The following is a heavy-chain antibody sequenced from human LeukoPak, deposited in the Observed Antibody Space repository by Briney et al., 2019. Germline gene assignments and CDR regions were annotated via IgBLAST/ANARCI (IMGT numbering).Heavy chain of an antibody. J-gene: IGHJ4*02. Sequence: SVKVSCKASGGTFSSYAISWVRQAPGQGPEWMGGIIPIFGTANYAQKFQGRVTITTDESTSTAYMELSSLRSEDTAVYYCATRMTTVTTPRSDYFDYWGQGTLVTVSS. V-gene: IGHV1-69*05. CDR1: GGTFSSYA. CDR3: ATRMTTVTTPRSDYFDY. D-gene: IGHD4-17*01. CDR2: IIPIFGTA.